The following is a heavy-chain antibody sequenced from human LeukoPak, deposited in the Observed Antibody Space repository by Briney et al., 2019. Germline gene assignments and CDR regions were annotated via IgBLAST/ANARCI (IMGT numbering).Heavy chain of an antibody. CDR3: AKDINPGPIIPGASPMGAFDV. Sequence: GTSLRLSCAASGFGFDHFAFDNFAFHWVRQAPGKGLEWVSGIRWDGRSITVSRDNAKNFLYLQMNSLRPEDTALYYCAKDINPGPIIPGASPMGAFDVWGQGTMVTVSS. CDR1: GFGFDHFAFDNFA. CDR2: IRWDGRSI. D-gene: IGHD1-26*01. V-gene: IGHV3-9*01. J-gene: IGHJ3*01.